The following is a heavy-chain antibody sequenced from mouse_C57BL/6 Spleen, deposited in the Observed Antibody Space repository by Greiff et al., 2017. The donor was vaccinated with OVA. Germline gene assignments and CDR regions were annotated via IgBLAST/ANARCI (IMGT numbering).Heavy chain of an antibody. CDR3: AIDGYYGNYYAMDY. CDR2: IWSDGSR. J-gene: IGHJ4*01. CDR1: GFSLTSYC. Sequence: VKVVESGPGLVAPSQSLSITCTVSGFSLTSYCVHWVRQPPGKGLEWLVVIWSDGSRTYNSALKTRLSISKYNAKSQVFLKMNSLQTDDTAMYYCAIDGYYGNYYAMDYWGQGTSVTVSS. D-gene: IGHD2-3*01. V-gene: IGHV2-6*03.